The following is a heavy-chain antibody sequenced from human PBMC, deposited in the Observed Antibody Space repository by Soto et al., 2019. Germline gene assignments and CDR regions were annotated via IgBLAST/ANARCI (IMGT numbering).Heavy chain of an antibody. CDR3: TLREDTSRGPIY. CDR2: SEK. D-gene: IGHD6-13*01. CDR1: GFSRTTGGMT. J-gene: IGHJ4*02. V-gene: IGHV2-5*01. Sequence: QITVKESGPTLVKPTQTLTLTCTVSGFSRTTGGMTVCWIRQPPGKAPEWVALSEKYSPSLQSRLTFTKDTSKNHVVLTLPTMGTVDTDTYYCTLREDTSRGPIYWGQGILVTVSS.